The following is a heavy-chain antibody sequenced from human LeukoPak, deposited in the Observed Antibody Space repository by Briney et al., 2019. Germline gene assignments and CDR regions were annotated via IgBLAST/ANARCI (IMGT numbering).Heavy chain of an antibody. Sequence: GGSLRLSCAATGFTFSSYAMHWVRQAPGKGLEWVAVISYDGSNKYYADSVKGRFTISRDNSKNTLYLQMNSLRAEDTAVYYCARTDLYYYYMDVWGKGTTVTVSS. CDR3: ARTDLYYYYMDV. CDR1: GFTFSSYA. V-gene: IGHV3-30*04. J-gene: IGHJ6*03. CDR2: ISYDGSNK.